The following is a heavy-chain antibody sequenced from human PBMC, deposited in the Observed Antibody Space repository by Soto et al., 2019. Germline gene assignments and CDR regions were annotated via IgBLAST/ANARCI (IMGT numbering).Heavy chain of an antibody. J-gene: IGHJ4*02. V-gene: IGHV4-39*01. CDR1: GGSISSSSYY. Sequence: SETLSLTCTVSGGSISSSSYYWGWIRQPPGKGLEWIASFRYDGDAYYNPSLKSRVTKSVDTSRNQFSLNLSSVTAADTAVYYCARHADPLGGLGAYFDSWGQGTLVTVSS. D-gene: IGHD2-15*01. CDR2: FRYDGDA. CDR3: ARHADPLGGLGAYFDS.